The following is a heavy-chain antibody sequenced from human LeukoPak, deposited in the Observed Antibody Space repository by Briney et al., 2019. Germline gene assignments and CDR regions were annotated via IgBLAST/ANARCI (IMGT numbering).Heavy chain of an antibody. Sequence: PGGSLRLSCAASGFTFSSYSMNWVRQAPGKGLEWVSSISSSSSDIYYADSVKGRFTISRDNAKNSLYLQMNSLRAEDTAVYYCARTTADYYYMDVWGKGTTVTVSS. V-gene: IGHV3-21*01. J-gene: IGHJ6*03. CDR3: ARTTADYYYMDV. CDR2: ISSSSSDI. CDR1: GFTFSSYS. D-gene: IGHD1-1*01.